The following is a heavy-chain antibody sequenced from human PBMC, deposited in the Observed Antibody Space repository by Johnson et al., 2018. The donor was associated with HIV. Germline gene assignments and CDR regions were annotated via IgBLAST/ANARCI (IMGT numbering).Heavy chain of an antibody. V-gene: IGHV3-23*04. Sequence: VQLVESGGGLVQPGGSLRLSCAASGFTFSSYAMSWVRQAPGKGLEWVSAISGSGGSTYYADSVKARFTISRDNSKNTLYLQMNSLRAEDTAVYYCATDIVVVLAVTGTGAAFDIWGQGTMVTVSS. D-gene: IGHD2-15*01. CDR3: ATDIVVVLAVTGTGAAFDI. J-gene: IGHJ3*02. CDR2: ISGSGGST. CDR1: GFTFSSYA.